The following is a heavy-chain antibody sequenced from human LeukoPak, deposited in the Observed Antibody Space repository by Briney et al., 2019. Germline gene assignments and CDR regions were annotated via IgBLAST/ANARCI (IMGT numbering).Heavy chain of an antibody. CDR3: AREGTLGGRPADYEYYYYYGMDV. CDR1: GYTFTSYG. Sequence: ASVKVSCKASGYTFTSYGISWVRQAPGQRLERIGWISAYNGNTNYAQKLQGRVSMTTDTSTSTAYMELRSLRSDDTAVYYCAREGTLGGRPADYEYYYYYGMDVWGQGTTVTVSS. V-gene: IGHV1-18*01. J-gene: IGHJ6*02. D-gene: IGHD4/OR15-4a*01. CDR2: ISAYNGNT.